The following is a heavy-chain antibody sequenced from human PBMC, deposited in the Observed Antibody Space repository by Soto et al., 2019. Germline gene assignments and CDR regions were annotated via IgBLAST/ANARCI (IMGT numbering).Heavy chain of an antibody. J-gene: IGHJ4*02. Sequence: GGSLRLSCEASGFTFSSYDMNWVRQAPGKGLEWVALISWDGGTSAYADSVKGRFTVSRDNKKSFLYLQMDSLGPDDTALYYCVKDGDNTGYYFTYYFDHWGQGALVTVSS. V-gene: IGHV3-43*02. CDR2: ISWDGGTS. D-gene: IGHD3-22*01. CDR1: GFTFSSYD. CDR3: VKDGDNTGYYFTYYFDH.